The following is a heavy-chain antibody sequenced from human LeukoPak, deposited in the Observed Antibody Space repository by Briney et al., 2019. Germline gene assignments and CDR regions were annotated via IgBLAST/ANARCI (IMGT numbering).Heavy chain of an antibody. J-gene: IGHJ4*02. CDR3: ARDLSSGWYYFDY. V-gene: IGHV1-69*13. CDR2: IIPIFGTA. Sequence: SVNVSCKASGGTFSSYAISRVRQAPRQGLEWMGGIIPIFGTANYAQKFQGRVTITADESTSTAYMELSSLRSEDTAVYYCARDLSSGWYYFDYWGQGTLVTVSS. D-gene: IGHD6-19*01. CDR1: GGTFSSYA.